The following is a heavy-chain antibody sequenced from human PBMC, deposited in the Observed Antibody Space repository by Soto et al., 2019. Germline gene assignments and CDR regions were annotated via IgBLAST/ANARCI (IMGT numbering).Heavy chain of an antibody. CDR3: ARDYYGSGSYYNIPRYGMDV. V-gene: IGHV4-39*07. D-gene: IGHD3-10*01. Sequence: SSETLSLTCTVSSGSISSTIYSWDWIRQPPGKGLEWIGSIFYSGSTNYNPSLKSRVTISVDTSKNQFSLKLSSVTAADTAVYYCARDYYGSGSYYNIPRYGMDVWGQGTTVTVSS. CDR1: SGSISSTIYS. J-gene: IGHJ6*02. CDR2: IFYSGST.